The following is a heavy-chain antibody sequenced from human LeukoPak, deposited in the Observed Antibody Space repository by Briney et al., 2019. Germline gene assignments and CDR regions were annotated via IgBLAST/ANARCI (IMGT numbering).Heavy chain of an antibody. J-gene: IGHJ5*02. CDR3: ARVRGIFGVVITSYNWFDP. V-gene: IGHV1-69*02. CDR1: GGTFSSYT. CDR2: IIPILGIA. D-gene: IGHD3-3*01. Sequence: SVKVSCKASGGTFSSYTISWVRQAPGQGLEWMGRIIPILGIANYAQKFQGSVTITADKSTSTAYMELSSLRSEDTAVYYCARVRGIFGVVITSYNWFDPWGQGTLVTVSS.